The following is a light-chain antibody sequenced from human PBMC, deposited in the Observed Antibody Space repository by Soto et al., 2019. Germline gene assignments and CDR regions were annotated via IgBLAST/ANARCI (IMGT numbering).Light chain of an antibody. CDR3: SSYTSSSTPYV. J-gene: IGLJ1*01. Sequence: QSALTQPAPVSRSPGQSITISCPGTSSEVGGYNYVSWYQQHPVKAPKLMIYDVIIRPSGVSDRFSGSKSGNTASLTISGLQAEDEADYYCSSYTSSSTPYVFGTGTKVTVL. V-gene: IGLV2-14*01. CDR1: SSEVGGYNY. CDR2: DVI.